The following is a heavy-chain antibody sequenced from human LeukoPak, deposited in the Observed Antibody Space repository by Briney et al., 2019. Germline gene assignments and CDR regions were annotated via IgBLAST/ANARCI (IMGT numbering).Heavy chain of an antibody. J-gene: IGHJ5*02. CDR2: IYYSGST. CDR1: GGSISSHY. CDR3: VRLNGGRVPAALYWFDP. Sequence: PSETLSLTCTVSGGSISSHYWSWIRQPPGKGLEWIGYIYYSGSTNYNPSLKSRVTISVDTSKNQFSLKLSSVTAADTTVYYCVRLNGGRVPAALYWFDPWGQGTLVNVSS. V-gene: IGHV4-59*11. D-gene: IGHD2-2*01.